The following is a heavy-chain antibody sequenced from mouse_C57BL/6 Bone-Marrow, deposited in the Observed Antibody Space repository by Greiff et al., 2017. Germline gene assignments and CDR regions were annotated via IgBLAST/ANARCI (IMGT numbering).Heavy chain of an antibody. CDR2: INPSSGYT. J-gene: IGHJ2*01. V-gene: IGHV1-7*01. CDR3: ANNFFFDY. D-gene: IGHD1-3*01. CDR1: GYTFTSYW. Sequence: QQSCKASGYTFTSYWMHWVKQRPGQGLEWIGYINPSSGYTKYNQKFKDKATLTADKSSRTAYMQLSSLTYEDSAVYYCANNFFFDYWGQGTTLTVSS.